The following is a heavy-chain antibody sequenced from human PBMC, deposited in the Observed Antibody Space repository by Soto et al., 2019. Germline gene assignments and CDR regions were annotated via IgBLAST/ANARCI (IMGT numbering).Heavy chain of an antibody. CDR1: GYTFTSYD. Sequence: QVQLVQSGAEVKKPGASVKVSCKASGYTFTSYDINWVRQATGQGLEWMGWMNPNSGNTGYAQKFQGRVTMTRNTSRSTDYMERSNLRSEDTAVYYYARELGDNRFDYWGQGTLVTVSS. CDR2: MNPNSGNT. J-gene: IGHJ4*02. V-gene: IGHV1-8*01. D-gene: IGHD1-26*01. CDR3: ARELGDNRFDY.